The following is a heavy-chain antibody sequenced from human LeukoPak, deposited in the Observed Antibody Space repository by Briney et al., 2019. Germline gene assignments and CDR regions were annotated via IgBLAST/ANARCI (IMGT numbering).Heavy chain of an antibody. CDR1: GYSFTAFY. Sequence: EASVTVSCKASGYSFTAFYIHGVRQAPGQGLEWMGWIHPRKGDTQYAQKFQDRVTMTRDTSTRTAYMDLSSLGSDDTAVYYCARDGDYGTGSYYRGCYDCWGQGILVTVSS. V-gene: IGHV1-2*02. D-gene: IGHD3-10*01. CDR2: IHPRKGDT. J-gene: IGHJ4*02. CDR3: ARDGDYGTGSYYRGCYDC.